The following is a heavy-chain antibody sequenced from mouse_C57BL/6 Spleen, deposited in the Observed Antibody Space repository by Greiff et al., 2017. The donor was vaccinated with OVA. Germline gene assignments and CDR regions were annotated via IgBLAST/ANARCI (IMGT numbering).Heavy chain of an antibody. D-gene: IGHD1-1*01. Sequence: EVQLQESGPGLVKPSQSLSLTCSVTGYSITSGYYWNWIRQFPGNKLEWMGYISYDGSNNYNPSLKNRISITRDTSKNQFFLKLNSVTTEDTATYYCAREPYYYGSSYGFAYWGQGTLVTVSA. J-gene: IGHJ3*01. CDR3: AREPYYYGSSYGFAY. CDR2: ISYDGSN. V-gene: IGHV3-6*01. CDR1: GYSITSGYY.